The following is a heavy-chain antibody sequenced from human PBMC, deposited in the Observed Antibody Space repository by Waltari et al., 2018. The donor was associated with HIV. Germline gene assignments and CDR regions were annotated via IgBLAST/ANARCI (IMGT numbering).Heavy chain of an antibody. CDR1: GYIFTSDG. CDR2: MSAYNGNT. CDR3: ARGEQVDYYFDY. D-gene: IGHD1-26*01. Sequence: QVQLVQSGAEVKKPGASVKVSCRTSGYIFTSDGIGWVRQAPGQGLEWMGWMSAYNGNTHYAQTFQGRVNMTRDTSTSTAYMELRSLASDDTAVYFGARGEQVDYYFDYWGQGTLVTVSA. J-gene: IGHJ4*02. V-gene: IGHV1-18*01.